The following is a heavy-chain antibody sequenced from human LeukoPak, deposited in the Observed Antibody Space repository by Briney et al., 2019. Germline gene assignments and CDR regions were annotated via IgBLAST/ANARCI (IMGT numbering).Heavy chain of an antibody. V-gene: IGHV3-30*04. CDR1: GFTFSSYA. CDR2: ISYDGSNK. Sequence: GGSLRLSCAASGFTFSSYAVHWVRQAPGKGLEWVAVISYDGSNKYYADSVKGRFTISRDNSKNTLYLQMNSLRAEDTAVYYCARGSYSTVPELFDYWGQGTLVTVSS. J-gene: IGHJ4*02. CDR3: ARGSYSTVPELFDY. D-gene: IGHD4-11*01.